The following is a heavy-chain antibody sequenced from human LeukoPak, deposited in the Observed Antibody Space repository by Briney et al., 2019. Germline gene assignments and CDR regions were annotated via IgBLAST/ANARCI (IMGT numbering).Heavy chain of an antibody. V-gene: IGHV3-23*01. J-gene: IGHJ4*02. CDR2: VNDRGDDK. CDR3: VKRPSEPCRDGGCYFDS. Sequence: GGSLRLSFAASGFTFSTYAMAWVRQAPGKGLEWVSSVNDRGDDKYYTDSVKGWFTISRDNSKNTLFLQMNSLRAEATASYYCVKRPSEPCRDGGCYFDSWGQGTLVTVSS. CDR1: GFTFSTYA. D-gene: IGHD2-8*01.